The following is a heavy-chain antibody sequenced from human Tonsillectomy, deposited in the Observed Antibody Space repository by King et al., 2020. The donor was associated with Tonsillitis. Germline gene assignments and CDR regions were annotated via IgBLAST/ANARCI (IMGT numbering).Heavy chain of an antibody. CDR2: IHYSGSA. Sequence: VQLQESGPGLVKPSQTLSLTCAVSGGSISSGGYSWSWIRQPPGKELEWIGYIHYSGSAYYTPSLKSRLAMSVDTSKNQFSLKLSSVTAADTAVYYCARAHCFGDSGYPGWFDPWGQGILVTVSS. V-gene: IGHV4-30-4*07. D-gene: IGHD3-22*01. CDR3: ARAHCFGDSGYPGWFDP. J-gene: IGHJ5*02. CDR1: GGSISSGGYS.